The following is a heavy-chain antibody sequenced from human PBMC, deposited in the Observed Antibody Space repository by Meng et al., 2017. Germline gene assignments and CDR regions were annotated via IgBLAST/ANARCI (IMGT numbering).Heavy chain of an antibody. J-gene: IGHJ4*02. CDR2: INPSGDST. Sequence: QGQLLQAGAEVKKPGASVKVSCRTSGYTFSSYYMHWVRQAPGQGLEWMGLINPSGDSTSYVQKFQGRVTMTRDTSTSTVYMELSSLRSEDTAVYYCAREFRGTFYIDYWGQGSLVTVSS. CDR3: AREFRGTFYIDY. D-gene: IGHD1-1*01. V-gene: IGHV1-46*01. CDR1: GYTFSSYY.